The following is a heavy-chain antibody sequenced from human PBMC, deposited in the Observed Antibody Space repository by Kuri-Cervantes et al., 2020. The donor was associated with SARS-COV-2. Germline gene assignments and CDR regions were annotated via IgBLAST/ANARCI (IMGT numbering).Heavy chain of an antibody. D-gene: IGHD2-15*01. Sequence: ESLRLSCTVSGGSISSYYWSWIRQPAGKGLEWIGYIYTSGSTNYNPSLKSRVTISVDTSKNQFSLKLSSVTAADTAVYYCARDGCGGSCYGYYYMDVWGKGTTVTVSS. CDR2: IYTSGST. J-gene: IGHJ6*03. V-gene: IGHV4-4*09. CDR3: ARDGCGGSCYGYYYMDV. CDR1: GGSISSYY.